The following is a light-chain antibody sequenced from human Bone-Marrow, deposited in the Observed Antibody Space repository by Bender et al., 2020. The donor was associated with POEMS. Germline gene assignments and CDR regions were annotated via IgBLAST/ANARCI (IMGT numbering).Light chain of an antibody. CDR3: FYSARGRRV. Sequence: QSALTQPASVSGSPGQSITISCAGTSSDIGSDNLVSWYQHHPHQAPKLILYEGTKRPSGVTILFSCSTSDTAAPLTSAGHPAEDEDDYYCFYSARGRRVFGGGTKLTVL. V-gene: IGLV2-23*01. CDR2: EGT. CDR1: SSDIGSDNL. J-gene: IGLJ3*02.